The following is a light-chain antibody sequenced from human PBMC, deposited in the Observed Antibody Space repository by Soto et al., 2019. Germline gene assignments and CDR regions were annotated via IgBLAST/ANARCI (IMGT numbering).Light chain of an antibody. V-gene: IGKV1-5*01. CDR2: AVS. Sequence: DIQMTQSPSTLSASVGDRVTITCRASQSISSWLAWFQQKPGKAPELLIYAVSNLQPGVPSRFSGRGTGTEFTLIINSLHPDDIAVYYCQQSYSTPLTFGGGTKVQIK. CDR1: QSISSW. J-gene: IGKJ4*01. CDR3: QQSYSTPLT.